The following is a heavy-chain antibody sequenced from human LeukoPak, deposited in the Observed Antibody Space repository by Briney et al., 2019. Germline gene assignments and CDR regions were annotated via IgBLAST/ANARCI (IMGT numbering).Heavy chain of an antibody. V-gene: IGHV1-2*02. J-gene: IGHJ4*02. Sequence: ASVKVSCKASGYIFTGYYLFWVRQAPGQGLEWMGWINPNGGATRYAQKFQGRVTLTWDTSIRTTYMELSSLTSDDTAVYYCARDERYSDADHHYPDLGYWGQGTLVTVSS. CDR1: GYIFTGYY. CDR2: INPNGGAT. CDR3: ARDERYSDADHHYPDLGY. D-gene: IGHD3-16*01.